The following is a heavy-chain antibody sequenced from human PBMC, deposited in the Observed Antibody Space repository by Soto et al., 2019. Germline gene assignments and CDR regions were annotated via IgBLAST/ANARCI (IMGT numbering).Heavy chain of an antibody. V-gene: IGHV4-59*12. CDR2: IHDSGSY. J-gene: IGHJ3*02. CDR3: ARILPTVVDAFDI. D-gene: IGHD4-17*01. Sequence: TLSLTCTISGGSISGSAWSWIRQPPGKGLEWIGFIHDSGSYNSKSSLRSRLNMSFGPSSNQFSLNLRSVTAADTAVYYCARILPTVVDAFDIWGQGTMVTVSS. CDR1: GGSISGSA.